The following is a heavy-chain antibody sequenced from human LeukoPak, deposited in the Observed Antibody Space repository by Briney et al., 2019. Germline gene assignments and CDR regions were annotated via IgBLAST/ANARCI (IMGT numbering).Heavy chain of an antibody. V-gene: IGHV4-4*07. Sequence: KSSETLSLTCTVSGGSISSYYWSWIRQPAGKGLEWIGRIDISGSTNDNPSLKSRVTMSVDTSKNQFSLELSSVTAADTAFYYCAGLYYYDSSGFDPWGQGTLVTVSS. CDR1: GGSISSYY. CDR2: IDISGST. D-gene: IGHD3-22*01. J-gene: IGHJ5*02. CDR3: AGLYYYDSSGFDP.